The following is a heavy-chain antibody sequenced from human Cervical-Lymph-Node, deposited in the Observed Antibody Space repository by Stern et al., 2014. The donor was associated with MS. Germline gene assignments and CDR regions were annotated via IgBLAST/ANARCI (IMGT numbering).Heavy chain of an antibody. CDR3: ARLGYGLDY. CDR1: GFTFSDYY. CDR2: SSGLTT. D-gene: IGHD5-18*01. J-gene: IGHJ4*02. Sequence: MQLVESGGGLVKPGGSLRLSCAASGFTFSDYYMTSSGLTTYYADSVKGRFTISRDSAKNSLYLQMNSLRAEDTAVYFCARLGYGLDYWGQGTLVTVSS. V-gene: IGHV3-11*01.